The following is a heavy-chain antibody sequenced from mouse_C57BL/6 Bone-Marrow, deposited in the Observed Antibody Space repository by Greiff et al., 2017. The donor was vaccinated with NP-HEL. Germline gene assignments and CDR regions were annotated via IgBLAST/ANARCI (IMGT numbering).Heavy chain of an antibody. CDR2: ISSGGSYT. J-gene: IGHJ4*01. V-gene: IGHV5-6*02. CDR3: ARQMVRAMDY. Sequence: DVKLVESGGDLVKPGGSLKLSCAASGFTFSSYGMSWVRQTPDKRLEWVATISSGGSYTYYPDSLKGRFTITRDNAKNTLYLQMSSLKSEDTALYYCARQMVRAMDYWGQGTSVPVSS. CDR1: GFTFSSYG. D-gene: IGHD2-3*01.